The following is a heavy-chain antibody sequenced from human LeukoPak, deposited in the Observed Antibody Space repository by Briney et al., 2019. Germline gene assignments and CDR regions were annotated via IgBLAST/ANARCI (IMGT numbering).Heavy chain of an antibody. CDR2: INPSGGST. Sequence: GASVKVSCKASGYTFTSYYMHWVRQAPGQGLEWMGIINPSGGSTSYAQKFQGRVTMTRDTSTSTVYMELSSLRSEDTAVYYCARALSMVRGVFLYYGMDVWGQGTTVTVSS. CDR1: GYTFTSYY. J-gene: IGHJ6*02. D-gene: IGHD3-10*01. V-gene: IGHV1-46*01. CDR3: ARALSMVRGVFLYYGMDV.